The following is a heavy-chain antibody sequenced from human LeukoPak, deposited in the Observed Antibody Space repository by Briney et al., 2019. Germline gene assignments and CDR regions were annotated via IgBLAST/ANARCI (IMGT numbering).Heavy chain of an antibody. CDR3: AKDPNDHYFDY. CDR1: GFTFSSYG. CDR2: ISYDGSNK. D-gene: IGHD1-1*01. V-gene: IGHV3-30*18. J-gene: IGHJ4*02. Sequence: GGSLRLSCAASGFTFSSYGMHWVRQAPGKGLEWVAVISYDGSNKYYADSVKGRFTISRDNSKNTLYLQMNSLRAEDTAVYYCAKDPNDHYFDYWGQGTLVTVSS.